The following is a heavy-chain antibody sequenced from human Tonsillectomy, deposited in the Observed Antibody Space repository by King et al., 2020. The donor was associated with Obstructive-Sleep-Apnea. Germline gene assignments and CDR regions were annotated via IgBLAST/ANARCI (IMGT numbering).Heavy chain of an antibody. CDR1: GYSFTNYW. V-gene: IGHV5-51*01. D-gene: IGHD6-19*01. CDR3: ARLNSSGWYPYYFDY. J-gene: IGHJ4*02. Sequence: EVQLVESGAEVKKPGESLKISCKGSGYSFTNYWIGWVRQMPGKGLEWMGIIYPGDSDTRYSPSFQGLVTISADKSISTAYLQWSSLKASDTAMYYCARLNSSGWYPYYFDYWGQGTLVTVSS. CDR2: IYPGDSDT.